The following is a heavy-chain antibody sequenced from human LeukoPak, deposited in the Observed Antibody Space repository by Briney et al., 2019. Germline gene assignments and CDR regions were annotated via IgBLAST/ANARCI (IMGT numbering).Heavy chain of an antibody. CDR1: GFTFSSYA. CDR3: AKLSGGTVRNRSFDY. CDR2: ISGSGGST. Sequence: PGGSLRLSCAASGFTFSSYAMSWVRQAPGKGLEWVSGISGSGGSTYYADSVKGRFTISSDNSKNTLYLQMNSLRAEDTAVYYCAKLSGGTVRNRSFDYWGQGTLVTVSS. V-gene: IGHV3-23*01. J-gene: IGHJ4*02. D-gene: IGHD1-14*01.